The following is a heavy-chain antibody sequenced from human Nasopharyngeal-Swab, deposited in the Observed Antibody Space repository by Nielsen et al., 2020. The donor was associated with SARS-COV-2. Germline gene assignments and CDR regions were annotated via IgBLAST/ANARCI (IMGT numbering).Heavy chain of an antibody. J-gene: IGHJ4*02. CDR2: ISGSGEST. Sequence: GESLKISCAASGFTLSSYWMHWVRQAPGKGLVWVSGISGSGESTHYADSVKGRFTISRDNSKNTLYLQMNSLRAEDTAVYYCVKGPPAVIHYFDYWGQGTLVTVSS. CDR1: GFTLSSYW. V-gene: IGHV3-23*01. D-gene: IGHD2-21*01. CDR3: VKGPPAVIHYFDY.